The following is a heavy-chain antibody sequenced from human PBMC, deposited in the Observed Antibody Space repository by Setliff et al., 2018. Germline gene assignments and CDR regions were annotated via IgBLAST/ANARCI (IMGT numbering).Heavy chain of an antibody. Sequence: GESLKISCQGSGYSFANTWIAWVRQMPGKGLEWMGVIYAGDSDTRYSPSFQGQVTFSADKSISTAYLQWSTLKASDTAMYYCARLGSSSWYNDVFDFWGPGTMVTVSS. CDR2: IYAGDSDT. CDR3: ARLGSSSWYNDVFDF. CDR1: GYSFANTW. V-gene: IGHV5-51*01. J-gene: IGHJ3*01. D-gene: IGHD6-13*01.